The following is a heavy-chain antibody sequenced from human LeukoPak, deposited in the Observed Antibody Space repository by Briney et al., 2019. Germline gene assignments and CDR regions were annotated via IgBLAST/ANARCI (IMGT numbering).Heavy chain of an antibody. Sequence: SVKVSCKASGFTFTSSAVQWVRQARGQRLEWIGWIVVGSGNTNYAQKFQERATITRDMSTSTAYMELSSLRSEDTAVYYCAASSSGWYRNFQHWGQGTLVTVSS. CDR3: AASSSGWYRNFQH. CDR2: IVVGSGNT. J-gene: IGHJ1*01. V-gene: IGHV1-58*01. CDR1: GFTFTSSA. D-gene: IGHD6-19*01.